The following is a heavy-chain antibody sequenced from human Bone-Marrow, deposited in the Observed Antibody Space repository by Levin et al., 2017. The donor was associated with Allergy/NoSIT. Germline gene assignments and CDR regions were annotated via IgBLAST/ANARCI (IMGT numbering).Heavy chain of an antibody. Sequence: KISCKASGFTFTSSAVQWVRQARGQRLEWIGRIVVRSGNTNYAQKFQDRVTISWDMSTSTAYMDLSRLRSDDTAVYYCAAGLGYCTSAACHAYYMDVWGKGTTVTVSS. CDR2: IVVRSGNT. CDR1: GFTFTSSA. V-gene: IGHV1-58*01. J-gene: IGHJ6*03. CDR3: AAGLGYCTSAACHAYYMDV. D-gene: IGHD2-2*01.